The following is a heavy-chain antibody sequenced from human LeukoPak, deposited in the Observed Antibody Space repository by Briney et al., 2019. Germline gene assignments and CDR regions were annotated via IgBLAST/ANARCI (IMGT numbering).Heavy chain of an antibody. CDR2: INTNTRNP. V-gene: IGHV7-4-1*02. CDR1: GYTFTTYA. J-gene: IGHJ4*02. Sequence: ASVKVSCKASGYTFTTYAMNWVRQAPGQGLEWMGWINTNTRNPTYAQGFTGRFVFSLDTSVSTAYLQISSLKAEDTAVYYCARDRYPNYYDSSGFGYWGQGTLVTVSS. CDR3: ARDRYPNYYDSSGFGY. D-gene: IGHD3-22*01.